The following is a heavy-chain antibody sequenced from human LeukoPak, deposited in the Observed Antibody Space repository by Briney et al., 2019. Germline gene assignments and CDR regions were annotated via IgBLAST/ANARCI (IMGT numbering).Heavy chain of an antibody. CDR2: IKQDGSEK. CDR1: GFTFSSYW. Sequence: GGSLRLSCAASGFTFSSYWMSWVRQAPGKGLEWVANIKQDGSEKYYVDSVKGRFTTSRDNAKNSLYLQMNSLRAEDTAVYYCARNLASGAFDIWGQGTMVTVSS. CDR3: ARNLASGAFDI. J-gene: IGHJ3*02. D-gene: IGHD6-25*01. V-gene: IGHV3-7*01.